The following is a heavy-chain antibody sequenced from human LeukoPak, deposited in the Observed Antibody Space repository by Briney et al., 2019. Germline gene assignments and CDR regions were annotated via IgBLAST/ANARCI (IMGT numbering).Heavy chain of an antibody. CDR1: GFICSDYA. V-gene: IGHV3-23*01. D-gene: IGHD5-24*01. CDR2: ISANEGST. J-gene: IGHJ4*02. CDR3: ARWRWQQSEFDY. Sequence: GVSLSLSCAASGFICSDYAMSWDPQAPGEGLEWVSSISANEGSTKYADSVKGRFTISRDHSKNTLYLQMNSLRAEDTAIYYCARWRWQQSEFDYWGQGALVTVSS.